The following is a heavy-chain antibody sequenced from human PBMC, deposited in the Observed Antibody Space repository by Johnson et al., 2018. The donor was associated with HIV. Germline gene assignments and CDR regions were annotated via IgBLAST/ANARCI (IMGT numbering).Heavy chain of an antibody. D-gene: IGHD1-7*01. CDR1: GFTFNDYY. J-gene: IGHJ3*02. V-gene: IGHV3-20*04. CDR2: INWNGGST. CDR3: ARAWRDGTTYRRAFDI. Sequence: VQLVESGGGLVKPGGSLRLSCAASGFTFNDYYMSWIRQAPGKGLEWVSGINWNGGSTGYADSVKGRFTISRDNSKNTLYLQMNSLRAEDTAVYYCARAWRDGTTYRRAFDIWGQGTMVTVSS.